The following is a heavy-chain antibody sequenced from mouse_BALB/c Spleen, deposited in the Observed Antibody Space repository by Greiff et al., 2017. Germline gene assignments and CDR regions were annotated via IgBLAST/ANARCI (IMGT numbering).Heavy chain of an antibody. J-gene: IGHJ3*01. Sequence: VQLQQSGAELVRPGVSVKISCKGSGYTFTDYAMHWVKQSHAKSLEWIGVISTYYGDASYNQKFKGKATMTVDKSSSTAYMELARLTSEDSAIYYCARGDYGSSPFAYWGQGTLVTVSA. D-gene: IGHD1-1*01. V-gene: IGHV1S137*01. CDR2: ISTYYGDA. CDR3: ARGDYGSSPFAY. CDR1: GYTFTDYA.